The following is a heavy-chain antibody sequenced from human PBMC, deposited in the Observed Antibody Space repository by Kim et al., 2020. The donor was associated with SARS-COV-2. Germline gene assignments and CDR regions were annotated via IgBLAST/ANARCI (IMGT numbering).Heavy chain of an antibody. CDR1: GFIFSRYT. V-gene: IGHV3-21*01. Sequence: GGSLRLSCVASGFIFSRYTINWVRQSPGKGLQWVSSISGSRSYIYYADSVKGRFTISRDNAKNSLYLQMNSLRAEDTAVYYCARAGDYGEGETDWFDPWGQGTLVTVSS. CDR2: ISGSRSYI. CDR3: ARAGDYGEGETDWFDP. J-gene: IGHJ5*02. D-gene: IGHD4-17*01.